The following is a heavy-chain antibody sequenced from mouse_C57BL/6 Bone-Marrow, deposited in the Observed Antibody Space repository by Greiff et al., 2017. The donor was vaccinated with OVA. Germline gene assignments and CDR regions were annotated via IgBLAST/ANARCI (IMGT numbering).Heavy chain of an antibody. CDR1: GYTFTSYW. J-gene: IGHJ3*01. CDR3: ARDDYDYDGGWFAY. Sequence: VQLQQPGAELVKPGASVKMSCKASGYTFTSYWITWVKQRPGQGLEWIGDIYPGSGSTNYNEKFKSKATLTVDTSSSTAYMQLSSLTSEDSAVYYCARDDYDYDGGWFAYWGQGTLVTVSA. D-gene: IGHD2-4*01. V-gene: IGHV1-55*01. CDR2: IYPGSGST.